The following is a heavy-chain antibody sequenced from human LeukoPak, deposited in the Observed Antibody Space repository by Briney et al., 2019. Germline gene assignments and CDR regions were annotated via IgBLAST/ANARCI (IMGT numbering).Heavy chain of an antibody. V-gene: IGHV3-30*03. CDR3: ARDPYCSGGSCGK. D-gene: IGHD2-15*01. Sequence: GGSLRLSCAASGFTFSNFGMHWVRQAPGKGLEWVAVISVDGSNEYYADSVKGRFTISRDNSKNKLFLQMNSLRPEDTAVYYCARDPYCSGGSCGKWGQGTLVTVSS. CDR2: ISVDGSNE. CDR1: GFTFSNFG. J-gene: IGHJ4*02.